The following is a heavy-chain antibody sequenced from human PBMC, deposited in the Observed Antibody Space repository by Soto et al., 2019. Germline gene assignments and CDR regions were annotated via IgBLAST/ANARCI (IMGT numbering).Heavy chain of an antibody. CDR3: AKDTVPVATPWFDP. D-gene: IGHD2-2*01. V-gene: IGHV3-23*01. Sequence: EVQLLESGGGLVQPGGSLRLSCAASGFTFSNYAMSWVRQAPGNGLEWVSTLSGSGGSTYYADSVKGRFTISRDNSKNTLYLQMNSLRAEDTAVYYCAKDTVPVATPWFDPWGQGTLVTVSS. CDR1: GFTFSNYA. J-gene: IGHJ5*02. CDR2: LSGSGGST.